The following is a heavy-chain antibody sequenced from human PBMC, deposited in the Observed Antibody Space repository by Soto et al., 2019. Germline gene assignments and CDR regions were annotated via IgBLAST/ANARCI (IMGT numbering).Heavy chain of an antibody. CDR3: AADLRGYFDL. V-gene: IGHV3-53*01. Sequence: GGSLRLSCAASGFTFSSYGMHWVRQAPGKGLEWVSVIYSGGSTYYADSVKGRFTISRDNSKNTLYLQMNSLRAEDTAVYYCAADLRGYFDLWGRGTLVTVSS. CDR1: GFTFSSYG. D-gene: IGHD4-17*01. J-gene: IGHJ2*01. CDR2: IYSGGST.